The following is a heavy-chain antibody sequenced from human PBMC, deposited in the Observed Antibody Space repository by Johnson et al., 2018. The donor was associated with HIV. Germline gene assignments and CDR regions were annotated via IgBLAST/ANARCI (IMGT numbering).Heavy chain of an antibody. V-gene: IGHV3-20*04. CDR3: ARSGAGAAFDI. CDR1: GFMFDEYT. D-gene: IGHD6-19*01. CDR2: INWNGGST. Sequence: VQLVESGGVVVQPGRSLRLSCAASGFMFDEYTMHWVRQAPGKGLEWVSGINWNGGSTGYADSVKGRFTISRDNAKNSLYLQMNSPRAEDTALYYCARSGAGAAFDIWGQGTMVTVSS. J-gene: IGHJ3*02.